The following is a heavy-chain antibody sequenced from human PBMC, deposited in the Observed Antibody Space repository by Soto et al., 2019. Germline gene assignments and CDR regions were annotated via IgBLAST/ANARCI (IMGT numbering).Heavy chain of an antibody. CDR1: GFTFSSYG. J-gene: IGHJ4*02. CDR2: IWYDGSNK. V-gene: IGHV3-33*01. D-gene: IGHD2-2*01. Sequence: QVQLVESGGGVVQPGRSLRLSCAASGFTFSSYGMHWVRQAPGKGLEWVAVIWYDGSNKYYADSVKGRFTISRDNSKNTLYLQMNSLRAEDTAVYYCARDQGVVVPAAMGDIDYWGQGTLVTVSS. CDR3: ARDQGVVVPAAMGDIDY.